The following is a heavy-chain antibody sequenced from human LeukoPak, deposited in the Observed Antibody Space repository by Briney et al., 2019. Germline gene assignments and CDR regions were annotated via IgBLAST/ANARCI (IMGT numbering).Heavy chain of an antibody. J-gene: IGHJ4*02. V-gene: IGHV4-39*07. CDR1: GGSISSRSYY. D-gene: IGHD6-19*01. Sequence: SETLSLTCTVSGGSISSRSYYWGWIRQLPGKGLEWIGSIYYSGSTHYNPSLKSRVTIPLDTSKNQFSLKLSSVTAADTAVYYCARVGGSGWPRGNFDSWGQGTLVTVSS. CDR3: ARVGGSGWPRGNFDS. CDR2: IYYSGST.